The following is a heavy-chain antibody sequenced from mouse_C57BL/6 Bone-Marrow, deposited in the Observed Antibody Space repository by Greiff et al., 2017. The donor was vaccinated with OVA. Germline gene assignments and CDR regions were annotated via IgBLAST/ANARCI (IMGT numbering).Heavy chain of an antibody. CDR2: IDPENGAT. J-gene: IGHJ2*01. Sequence: EVKLMESGAELVRPGASVKLSCTASGFNIKDDYMHWVKQRPEQGLEWIGWIDPENGATEYASNFQGKATITADTSSNTAYLQLSSLTSEDTAVYYCTSYGNFDYWGQGTTLTVSS. CDR1: GFNIKDDY. V-gene: IGHV14-4*01. D-gene: IGHD2-1*01. CDR3: TSYGNFDY.